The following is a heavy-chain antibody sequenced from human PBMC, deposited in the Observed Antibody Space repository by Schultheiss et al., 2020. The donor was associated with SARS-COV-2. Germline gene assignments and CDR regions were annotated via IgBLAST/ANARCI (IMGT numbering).Heavy chain of an antibody. CDR1: GISISSYG. CDR2: ISGSGGST. CDR3: ARDVGSVAGSNFDY. V-gene: IGHV3-23*01. J-gene: IGHJ4*02. D-gene: IGHD6-19*01. Sequence: GGSLRLSCAAAGISISSYGMHWVRQAPGKGMEWVSVISGSGGSTYYANSVKVRVTISRDNSKNTLYLQMNSLRAEDTSVYYCARDVGSVAGSNFDYWGQGTMVTVSS.